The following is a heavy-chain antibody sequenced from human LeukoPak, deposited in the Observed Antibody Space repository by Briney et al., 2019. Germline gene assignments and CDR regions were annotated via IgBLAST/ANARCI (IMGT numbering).Heavy chain of an antibody. J-gene: IGHJ5*02. CDR1: GGSISSYY. Sequence: NSSETLSLTCTVSGGSISSYYWSWIRQPPGKGLEWIGEINHSGRTNYNPSLKSRVTISVDTSKNQFSLKLSSVTAADTAVYYCARYYRGAVTGTTRWFDPWGQGSLVTVSS. D-gene: IGHD1-7*01. CDR2: INHSGRT. V-gene: IGHV4-34*01. CDR3: ARYYRGAVTGTTRWFDP.